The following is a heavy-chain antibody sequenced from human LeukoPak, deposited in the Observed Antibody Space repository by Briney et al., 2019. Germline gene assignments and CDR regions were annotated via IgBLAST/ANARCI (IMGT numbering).Heavy chain of an antibody. CDR2: ISSGGSYI. Sequence: GGSLRLSCAASGFTFSSCIMNWVRQAPGKGLEWVSSISSGGSYIYYADSVKGRFTISRDNAKNSLYLQMNSLRAEDTALYYCARDGSGWSRDYWGQGTLVPVSS. V-gene: IGHV3-21*01. J-gene: IGHJ4*02. CDR1: GFTFSSCI. CDR3: ARDGSGWSRDY. D-gene: IGHD6-19*01.